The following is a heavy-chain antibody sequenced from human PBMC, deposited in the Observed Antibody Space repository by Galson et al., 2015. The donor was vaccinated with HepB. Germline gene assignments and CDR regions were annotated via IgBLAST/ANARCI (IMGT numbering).Heavy chain of an antibody. Sequence: SVKVSCKASGYTFTRYGISWVRQAPGQGLEWMGGIIPIFGTANYAQKFQGRVTITADESTSTAYMELSSLRSEDTAVYYCARVSVSTTVTTYAFDIWGQGTMVTVSS. CDR2: IIPIFGTA. D-gene: IGHD4-17*01. V-gene: IGHV1-69*13. CDR1: GYTFTRYG. J-gene: IGHJ3*02. CDR3: ARVSVSTTVTTYAFDI.